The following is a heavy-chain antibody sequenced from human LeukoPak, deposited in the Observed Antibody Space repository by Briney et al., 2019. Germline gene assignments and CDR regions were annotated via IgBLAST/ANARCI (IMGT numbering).Heavy chain of an antibody. CDR2: INPNSGGT. CDR3: ARVAQRYYYDSSGYYYVLGY. Sequence: ASVKVSCKASGYTFTGYYMHWVRQAPGQGLEWMGWINPNSGGTNYAQKFQGRVTMTRDTSISTAYMELSRLRSDDTAVYYCARVAQRYYYDSSGYYYVLGYWGQGTLVTVSS. J-gene: IGHJ4*02. D-gene: IGHD3-22*01. V-gene: IGHV1-2*02. CDR1: GYTFTGYY.